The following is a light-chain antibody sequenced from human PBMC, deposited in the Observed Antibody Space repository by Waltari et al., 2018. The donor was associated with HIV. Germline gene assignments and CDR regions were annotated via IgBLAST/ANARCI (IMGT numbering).Light chain of an antibody. J-gene: IGKJ1*01. CDR3: QQRSNWPWT. CDR1: QGVNSY. CDR2: DAS. V-gene: IGKV3-11*01. Sequence: DIVLTQSPASLSLSPGDRATLTCRASQGVNSYLDWYKQKPGQAPRLLIYDASSRATGIPARFSGSGSGTDFTLTISSLEPEDFAVYYCQQRSNWPWTFGQGTKVEIK.